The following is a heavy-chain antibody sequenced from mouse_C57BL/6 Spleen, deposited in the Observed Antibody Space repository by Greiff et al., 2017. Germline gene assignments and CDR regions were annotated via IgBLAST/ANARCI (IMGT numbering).Heavy chain of an antibody. J-gene: IGHJ4*01. CDR3: ARYDYNPDYYAMDY. V-gene: IGHV1-39*01. CDR1: GYSFPDYT. CDR2: INPNYGTT. Sequence: VQLQQSGPELVKPGASVKISCKASGYSFPDYTMNWVKQSNGKSLEWIGVINPNYGTTSYNQKFKGKATLTVDQSSSTAYMQLNSLTSEDSAVYYCARYDYNPDYYAMDYWGQGTSVTVSS. D-gene: IGHD2-4*01.